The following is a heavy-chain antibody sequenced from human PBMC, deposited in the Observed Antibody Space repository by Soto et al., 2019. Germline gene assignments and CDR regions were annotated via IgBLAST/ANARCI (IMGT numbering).Heavy chain of an antibody. CDR1: GGSITSYY. CDR3: ARLDAVANYFDY. D-gene: IGHD1-1*01. V-gene: IGHV4-59*01. J-gene: IGHJ4*02. CDR2: IYYRGST. Sequence: SETLSLTCTVSGGSITSYYWSWIRQPPGKGLEWIGYIYYRGSTNLNPSLKSRVTISVDMSKNQFSLKPSSVTAADTAVYYCARLDAVANYFDYWGQGTLVTVSS.